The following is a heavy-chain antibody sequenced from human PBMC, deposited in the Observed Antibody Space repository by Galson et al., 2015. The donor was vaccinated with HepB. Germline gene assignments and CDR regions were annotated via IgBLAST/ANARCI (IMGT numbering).Heavy chain of an antibody. Sequence: SLRLSCAASGFTFSSYAMSWVRQAPGKGLEWVSAISGSGGSTYYADSVKGRFTISRDNSKNTLYLQMNSLRAEDTAVYYCAKDKGYDFWSGYYPNWFDPWGQGTLVTVSS. J-gene: IGHJ5*02. CDR3: AKDKGYDFWSGYYPNWFDP. CDR2: ISGSGGST. D-gene: IGHD3-3*01. V-gene: IGHV3-23*01. CDR1: GFTFSSYA.